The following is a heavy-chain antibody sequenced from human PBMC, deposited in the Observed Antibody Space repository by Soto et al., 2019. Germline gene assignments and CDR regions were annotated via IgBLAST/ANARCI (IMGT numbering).Heavy chain of an antibody. CDR2: VSSSGNYI. V-gene: IGHV3-21*01. Sequence: GGSLRLSCAASGFTFVSFSMNWVRQAPGKGLEWVSSVSSSGNYIFYADSVRGRFTSSRDNTKNSLYLQLNNLRAEDTALYYCANGDYLDNWGQGTLVTVSS. CDR3: ANGDYLDN. J-gene: IGHJ4*02. CDR1: GFTFVSFS.